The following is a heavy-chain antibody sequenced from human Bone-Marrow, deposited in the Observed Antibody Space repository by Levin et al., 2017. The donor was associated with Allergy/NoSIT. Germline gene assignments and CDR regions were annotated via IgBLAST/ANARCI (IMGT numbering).Heavy chain of an antibody. CDR3: ARAQLLADDAFDL. V-gene: IGHV3-74*01. CDR2: INSGGSST. CDR1: GFTFSSFW. Sequence: GGSLRLSCAASGFTFSSFWMHWVRQTPGKGLVWVSRINSGGSSTTYADSVKGRFTISRDNSKSTLYLQMNSLRADDTAVYYCARAQLLADDAFDLWGQGTVVTVSS. J-gene: IGHJ3*01. D-gene: IGHD2-8*02.